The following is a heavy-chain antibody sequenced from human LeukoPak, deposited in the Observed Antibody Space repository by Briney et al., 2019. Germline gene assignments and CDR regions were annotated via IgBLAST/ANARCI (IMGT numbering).Heavy chain of an antibody. CDR2: INAGNGNT. CDR3: ARDLSGWYYFDY. J-gene: IGHJ4*02. D-gene: IGHD6-19*01. CDR1: GYTFTSYA. Sequence: ASVKVSCKASGYTFTSYAMHWVRQAPGQRLEWMGWINAGNGNTEYSQKFQGRVTITRDTSASTAYMELSSLRSEDTAVYYCARDLSGWYYFDYWGQGTLVTVSS. V-gene: IGHV1-3*01.